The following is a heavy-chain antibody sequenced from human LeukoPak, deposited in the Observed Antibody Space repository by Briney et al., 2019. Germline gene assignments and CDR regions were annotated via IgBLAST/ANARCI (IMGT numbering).Heavy chain of an antibody. J-gene: IGHJ4*02. CDR1: GFTFSSYS. V-gene: IGHV3-21*04. CDR2: ISSSSSYI. D-gene: IGHD6-25*01. CDR3: AKAGPQRDY. Sequence: GGSLRLSCAASGFTFSSYSMSWVRQAPGKGLEWVSSISSSSSYIYYADSVKGRFTISRDNAKNSLYLQMNSLRAEDTAVYYCAKAGPQRDYWGQGTLVTVSS.